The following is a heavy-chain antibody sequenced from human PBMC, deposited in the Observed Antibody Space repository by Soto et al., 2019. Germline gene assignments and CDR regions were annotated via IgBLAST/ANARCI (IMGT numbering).Heavy chain of an antibody. D-gene: IGHD1-7*01. CDR3: AREGENWNWDYYGMDV. CDR1: GGTFSSYS. Sequence: SVKVSCKSSGGTFSSYSISWVRQAPGQGLEWMGGIIPIFGTANYAQKFQGRVTITADESTSTAYMELSSLRSEDTAVYYCAREGENWNWDYYGMDVWGQGTTVT. J-gene: IGHJ6*02. CDR2: IIPIFGTA. V-gene: IGHV1-69*13.